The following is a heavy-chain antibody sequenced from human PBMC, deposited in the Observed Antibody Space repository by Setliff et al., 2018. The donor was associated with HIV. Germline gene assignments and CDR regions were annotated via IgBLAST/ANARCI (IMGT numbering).Heavy chain of an antibody. J-gene: IGHJ4*02. CDR2: IHYSGNT. D-gene: IGHD3-3*01. CDR3: ARGGLGVVTSFDS. V-gene: IGHV4-31*03. Sequence: PSETLSLTCTVSGGSIISGGYYWSWIRQHPGKGLEWIGYIHYSGNTYNNPSLNSRISISVDMSKNKFSLKLSSLTAADTAVYYCARGGLGVVTSFDSWGPGTLVTVSS. CDR1: GGSIISGGYY.